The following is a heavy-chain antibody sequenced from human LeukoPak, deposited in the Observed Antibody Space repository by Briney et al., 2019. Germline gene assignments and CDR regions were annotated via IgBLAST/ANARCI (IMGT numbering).Heavy chain of an antibody. V-gene: IGHV3-21*01. CDR1: AFSLNAYN. D-gene: IGHD7-27*01. J-gene: IGHJ3*02. Sequence: GGSLRLSCAASAFSLNAYNMNWVRQAPGKGLEWVSSISYTGTYIYYADSVKGRFTISSDNSKNTLFLQMNSLRPEDTAVYYCVKETGDLGQGGFEIWGQGTRVTVS. CDR2: ISYTGTYI. CDR3: VKETGDLGQGGFEI.